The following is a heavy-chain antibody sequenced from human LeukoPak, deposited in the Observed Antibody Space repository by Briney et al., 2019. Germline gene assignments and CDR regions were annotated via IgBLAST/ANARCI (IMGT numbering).Heavy chain of an antibody. J-gene: IGHJ4*02. CDR2: ISAYNGNT. Sequence: GASVKVSCKASGYTFTSYGISWVRQAPGQGLEWMGWISAYNGNTNYAQKLQGRVTMTTDTSTSTAYMELRSLRAEDTAVYYCARDLYYYDSSGYYYFGGQGTLVTVSS. CDR3: ARDLYYYDSSGYYYF. V-gene: IGHV1-18*01. D-gene: IGHD3-22*01. CDR1: GYTFTSYG.